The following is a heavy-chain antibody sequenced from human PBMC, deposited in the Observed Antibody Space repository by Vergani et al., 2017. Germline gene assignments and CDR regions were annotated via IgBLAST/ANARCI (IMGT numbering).Heavy chain of an antibody. J-gene: IGHJ3*02. V-gene: IGHV5-10-1*03. CDR3: ARMGMIVVVEDDAFDI. CDR1: GYSFTSYW. CDR2: IDPSDSYT. Sequence: EVQLVQSGAEVKKPGESLRISCKGSGYSFTSYWISWVRQMPGKGLEWMGRIDPSDSYTNYSPSFQGHVTISADKSISTAYLQLSSLKASDTAMYYCARMGMIVVVEDDAFDIWGQGTMVTVSS. D-gene: IGHD3-22*01.